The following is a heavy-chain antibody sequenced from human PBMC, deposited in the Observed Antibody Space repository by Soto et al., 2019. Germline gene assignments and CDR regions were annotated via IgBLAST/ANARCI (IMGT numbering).Heavy chain of an antibody. CDR1: GFTFDDYS. J-gene: IGHJ4*02. V-gene: IGHV3-43*01. D-gene: IGHD1-26*01. Sequence: EVQLVESGGVVVQPAESLRLSCAASGFTFDDYSMHWVRQAPGKGLEWVSLISWDGRSTYYADSVKGRFTVSRDNSKNSLYLQMNSLTTEDTAFYYCGKDGAITDYTYLDYWGKGALVTVSS. CDR2: ISWDGRST. CDR3: GKDGAITDYTYLDY.